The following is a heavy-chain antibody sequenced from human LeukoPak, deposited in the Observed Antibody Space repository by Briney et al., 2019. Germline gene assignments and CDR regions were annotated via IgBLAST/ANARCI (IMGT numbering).Heavy chain of an antibody. CDR3: ARHERSIDAFDI. D-gene: IGHD6-6*01. V-gene: IGHV3-7*01. CDR2: IKQDGSEK. J-gene: IGHJ3*02. CDR1: GFTFSSSW. Sequence: GGSLRLSCVASGFTFSSSWMSWVRQAPGKGLEWVANIKQDGSEKSYVESVRGRFTISRDNAKNSLYLQLNSLRAEDTAVYYCARHERSIDAFDIWGQGTMVTVSS.